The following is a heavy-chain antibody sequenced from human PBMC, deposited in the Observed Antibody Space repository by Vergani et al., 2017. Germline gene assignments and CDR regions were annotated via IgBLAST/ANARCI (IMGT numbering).Heavy chain of an antibody. J-gene: IGHJ6*03. V-gene: IGHV3-11*01. D-gene: IGHD3-3*01. Sequence: QVQLVESGGGLVKPGGSLRLSCAASGFTFSDYYMSWIRQAPGXGLEWVSYISSSGSTIYYADSVKGRFTISRDNAKNSLYLQMNSLRAEDTAVYYCARDRYDFWSGYYTGDYYYYYMDVWGKGTTVTVSS. CDR1: GFTFSDYY. CDR2: ISSSGSTI. CDR3: ARDRYDFWSGYYTGDYYYYYMDV.